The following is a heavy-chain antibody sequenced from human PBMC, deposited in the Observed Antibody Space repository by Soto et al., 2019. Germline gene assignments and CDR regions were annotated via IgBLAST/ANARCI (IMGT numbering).Heavy chain of an antibody. CDR2: INPNSGGT. J-gene: IGHJ6*01. CDR3: ARVGYNWNYGGDFGMDV. Sequence: GASVKVSCKASGYTFTGYYMHWVRQAPGQGLEWMGWINPNSGGTNYAQKFQGWVTMTRDTSISTAYMELSRLRSDDTAVYYCARVGYNWNYGGDFGMDVWGQGTTVTVSS. CDR1: GYTFTGYY. D-gene: IGHD1-7*01. V-gene: IGHV1-2*04.